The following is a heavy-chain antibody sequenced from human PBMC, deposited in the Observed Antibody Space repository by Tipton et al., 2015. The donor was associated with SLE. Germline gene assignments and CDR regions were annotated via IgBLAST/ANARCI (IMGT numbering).Heavy chain of an antibody. J-gene: IGHJ4*02. Sequence: QLVQSGAEVKKPGESLKISCKGSGLNFANYWIGWVRQLPGKGLEWMGIIYPDDSDTSYSPSFQGHVTISADKSITTAYLQWNSLKASDTAMYYCARRHYSGSGASDFWGLGTLVTVSS. CDR2: IYPDDSDT. V-gene: IGHV5-51*03. CDR1: GLNFANYW. D-gene: IGHD3-10*01. CDR3: ARRHYSGSGASDF.